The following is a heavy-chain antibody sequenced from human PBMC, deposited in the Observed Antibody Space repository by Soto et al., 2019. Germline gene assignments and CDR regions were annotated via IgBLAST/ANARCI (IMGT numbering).Heavy chain of an antibody. CDR3: ARVLGYCSGGSCYSGSWFDP. CDR2: IYHSGST. J-gene: IGHJ5*02. V-gene: IGHV4-30-2*01. D-gene: IGHD2-15*01. Sequence: SETLSLTCAVSGGSISSGGYSWSWIRQPPGKGVEWIGYIYHSGSTYYNPSLKSRVTISVDRSKNQFSLKLSSVTAADTAVYYCARVLGYCSGGSCYSGSWFDPWGQGTLVTVSS. CDR1: GGSISSGGYS.